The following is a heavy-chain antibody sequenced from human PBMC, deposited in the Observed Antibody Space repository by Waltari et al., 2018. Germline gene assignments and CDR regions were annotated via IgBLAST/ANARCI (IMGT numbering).Heavy chain of an antibody. J-gene: IGHJ3*02. CDR2: VNPNSGGT. CDR1: GYTFTGYY. Sequence: QVQLVQSGAEVKKPGASVKVSCKASGYTFTGYYMHWVRQAPGQGLEWMGRVNPNSGGTNYAQRFQGRVTMTRDTSISTAYMELSRLRSEDTAVYYCAREITIFGVVYAFDIWGQGTMVTVSS. V-gene: IGHV1-2*06. CDR3: AREITIFGVVYAFDI. D-gene: IGHD3-3*01.